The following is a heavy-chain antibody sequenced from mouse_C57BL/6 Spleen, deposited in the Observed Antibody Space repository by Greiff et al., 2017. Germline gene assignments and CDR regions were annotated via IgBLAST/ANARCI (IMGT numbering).Heavy chain of an antibody. CDR1: GYTFTSYW. CDR3: ARTRGYDYLWFAY. J-gene: IGHJ3*01. V-gene: IGHV1-52*01. D-gene: IGHD2-4*01. Sequence: VQLQQPGAELVRPGSSVKLSCKASGYTFTSYWMHWVKQRPIQGLEWIGNIDPSDSETHYNQKFKDKATLTVDKSSSTAYMQLSSLTSEDSAVYYCARTRGYDYLWFAYWGQGTLVTVSA. CDR2: IDPSDSET.